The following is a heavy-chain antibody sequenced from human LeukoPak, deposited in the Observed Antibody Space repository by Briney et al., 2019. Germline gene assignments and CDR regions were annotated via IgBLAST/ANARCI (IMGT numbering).Heavy chain of an antibody. D-gene: IGHD2-2*01. Sequence: PSETLSLTCTVSGGSVSSYCWSWIRRPPGRGLEWIAYLSHSGSSDSNPSLTSRVTILVDTSKNQFSLKLTSVTAADTAVYYCARARYANAWYAFDIWGHGTMVTVSS. V-gene: IGHV4-59*02. CDR3: ARARYANAWYAFDI. J-gene: IGHJ3*02. CDR1: GGSVSSYC. CDR2: LSHSGSS.